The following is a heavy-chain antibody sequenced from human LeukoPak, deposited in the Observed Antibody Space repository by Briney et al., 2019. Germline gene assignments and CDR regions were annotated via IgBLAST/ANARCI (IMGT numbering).Heavy chain of an antibody. Sequence: SETLSLTCAVSGYSIGSGYYWAWIRPPPGKGLEWIASNYHSGTAYSNPALQSRVTLSVDTSKNQFSLKVSSVTAADTAVYYCARDPAMTFNWFDPWGQGTLVTVSS. V-gene: IGHV4-38-2*02. D-gene: IGHD2-21*02. CDR1: GYSIGSGYY. CDR3: ARDPAMTFNWFDP. CDR2: NYHSGTA. J-gene: IGHJ5*02.